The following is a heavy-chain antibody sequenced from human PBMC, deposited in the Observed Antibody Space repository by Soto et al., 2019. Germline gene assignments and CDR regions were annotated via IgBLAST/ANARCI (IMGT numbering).Heavy chain of an antibody. CDR1: GYTFTTYA. CDR2: IRAHSGET. V-gene: IGHV1-18*01. CDR3: ARGPLSYDILTGYYNDYFDS. J-gene: IGHJ4*02. D-gene: IGHD3-9*01. Sequence: ASVKVSCKTSGYTFTTYAITWVRQAPGQGLEWMGWIRAHSGETKYAQTLQDRVTMTTDTSTSTAYMELGSLRSDDTAVYYCARGPLSYDILTGYYNDYFDSWGQGTLVTVSS.